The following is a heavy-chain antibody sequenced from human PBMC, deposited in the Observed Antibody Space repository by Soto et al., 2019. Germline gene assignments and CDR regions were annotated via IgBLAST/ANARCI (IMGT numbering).Heavy chain of an antibody. CDR2: ISSSKTT. V-gene: IGHV3-48*02. Sequence: DVQLVESGGGLVQPGESLRLSCTASGITFSSYSMNWVRQAPGKGLEWLSYISSSKTTYADSVKGRFTISRDNAKNSVYLQMNSLRDEDTAVYYCVGDQDVHIPMVHGNYWGRGTRVTVSS. D-gene: IGHD3-10*01. J-gene: IGHJ4*02. CDR1: GITFSSYS. CDR3: VGDQDVHIPMVHGNY.